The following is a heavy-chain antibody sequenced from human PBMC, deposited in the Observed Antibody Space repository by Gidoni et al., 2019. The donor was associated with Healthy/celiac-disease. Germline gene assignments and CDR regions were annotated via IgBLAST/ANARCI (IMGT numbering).Heavy chain of an antibody. CDR1: EFTFSRYG. CDR2: LSGSGGST. V-gene: IGHV3-23*01. Sequence: EVQLLESGGGLVQPGVSLRLSCAASEFTFSRYGMSWVRQAPGKGLEWVSALSGSGGSTYYADSVKGRFTISRDNSKNTLYLQMNSLRAEDTAVYYCAKDQYYYDSSGSYDYWGQGTLVTVSS. D-gene: IGHD3-22*01. CDR3: AKDQYYYDSSGSYDY. J-gene: IGHJ4*02.